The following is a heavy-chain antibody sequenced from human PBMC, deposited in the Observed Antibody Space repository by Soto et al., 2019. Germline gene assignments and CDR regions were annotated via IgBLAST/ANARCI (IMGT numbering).Heavy chain of an antibody. CDR3: ARRYCSGDSCYYGMDV. J-gene: IGHJ6*02. CDR1: GGTFSSYA. Sequence: QVQLVQSGAEVKKPGSSVKVSCKASGGTFSSYAISWVRQAPGQGLEWMGGIIPIFGTANYAQKFQGRVTITADESTSTAYMELSSLRSEDTAVYYCARRYCSGDSCYYGMDVWGQGTTVTVSS. D-gene: IGHD2-15*01. V-gene: IGHV1-69*12. CDR2: IIPIFGTA.